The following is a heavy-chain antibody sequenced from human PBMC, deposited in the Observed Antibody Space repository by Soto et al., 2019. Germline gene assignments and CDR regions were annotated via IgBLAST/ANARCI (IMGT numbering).Heavy chain of an antibody. Sequence: VGSLRLSCAASGFTFSGYSVNWVRQAPGKGLEWVSYISSGSKTIYYAESVKGRFTVSRDNARNSQYLQMNSLRDEDTAVYYCVREDILGVRSFDYWGQGTLVTVSS. J-gene: IGHJ4*02. CDR3: VREDILGVRSFDY. D-gene: IGHD3-9*01. V-gene: IGHV3-48*02. CDR2: ISSGSKTI. CDR1: GFTFSGYS.